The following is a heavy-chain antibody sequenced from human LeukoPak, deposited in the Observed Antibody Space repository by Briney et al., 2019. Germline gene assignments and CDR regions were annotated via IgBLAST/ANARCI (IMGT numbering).Heavy chain of an antibody. D-gene: IGHD5-24*01. V-gene: IGHV6-1*01. J-gene: IGHJ6*02. CDR3: AGAQRWLQSYGMDV. Sequence: SQTLSLTCAISGDSVSSNSATWNWIRQSPSRGLEWLGRTYYRSKWNNEYAVSVKSRITINPDTSKNQFSLQLNSVTPEDTAVYYCAGAQRWLQSYGMDVWGQGTAVTVSS. CDR2: TYYRSKWNN. CDR1: GDSVSSNSAT.